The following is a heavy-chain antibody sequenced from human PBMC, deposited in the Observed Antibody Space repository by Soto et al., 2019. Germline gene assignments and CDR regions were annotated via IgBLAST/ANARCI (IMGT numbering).Heavy chain of an antibody. CDR2: ISYDGSNK. V-gene: IGHV3-30*18. CDR3: AKVYRVTGTTYFDY. J-gene: IGHJ4*02. D-gene: IGHD1-7*01. CDR1: GFTFSSYG. Sequence: GGSLRLSCAASGFTFSSYGMHWVRQAPGKGLEWVAVISYDGSNKYYADSVKGRFTISRDNSKNTLYLQMNSLRAEDTAVYYCAKVYRVTGTTYFDYWGQGTLVTVSS.